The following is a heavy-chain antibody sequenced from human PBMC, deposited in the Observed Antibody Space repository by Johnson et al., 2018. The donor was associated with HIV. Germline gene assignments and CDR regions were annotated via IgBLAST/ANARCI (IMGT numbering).Heavy chain of an antibody. D-gene: IGHD3-16*01. V-gene: IGHV3-23*04. J-gene: IGHJ3*02. CDR3: ARDPSRLRQSDI. CDR2: ISGSGGST. CDR1: GFTFSSYA. Sequence: VQLVESGGGLVQPGGSLRLYCAASGFTFSSYAMSWVRQAPGKGLEWVSAISGSGGSTYYADSVKGRFTISRDNSKNSLYLQMNSLRAEDTAVYYCARDPSRLRQSDIWGQGTMVTVSS.